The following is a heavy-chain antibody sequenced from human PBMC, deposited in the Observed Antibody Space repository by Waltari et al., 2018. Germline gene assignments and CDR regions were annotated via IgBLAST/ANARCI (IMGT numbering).Heavy chain of an antibody. Sequence: QVQLQQWGAGLLKPSETRSLTCAVYGGSFSGYYWSGIRQPPGKGREWLGEINHSGSTNYNPSLKSRVTISVDTSKNQFSLKLSSVTAADTAVYYCARINVCRYFDWPTYFDYWGQGTLVTVSS. CDR1: GGSFSGYY. V-gene: IGHV4-34*01. J-gene: IGHJ4*02. CDR2: INHSGST. CDR3: ARINVCRYFDWPTYFDY. D-gene: IGHD3-9*01.